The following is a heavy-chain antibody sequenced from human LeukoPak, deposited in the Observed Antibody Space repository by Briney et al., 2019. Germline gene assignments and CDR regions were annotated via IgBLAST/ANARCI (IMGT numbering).Heavy chain of an antibody. CDR2: IKQDGSEK. J-gene: IGHJ3*02. CDR3: ARDPDGSYEAWDAFDI. Sequence: GGSLRLSCAASGFTFSSYWMSWVRQAPGKGLEWVANIKQDGSEKYYVDSAKGRFTISRDNAKNSLYLQMNSLRAEDTAVYYCARDPDGSYEAWDAFDIWGQGTMVTVSS. CDR1: GFTFSSYW. V-gene: IGHV3-7*01. D-gene: IGHD1-26*01.